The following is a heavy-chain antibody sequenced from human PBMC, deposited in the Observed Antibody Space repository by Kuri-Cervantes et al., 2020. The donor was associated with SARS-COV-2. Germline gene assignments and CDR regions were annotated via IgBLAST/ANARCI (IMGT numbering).Heavy chain of an antibody. CDR2: INPNSGGT. CDR1: GYTFTGYY. V-gene: IGHV1-2*04. CDR3: ARGPSWGYFWGTYRGGWDTFDI. Sequence: ASVKVSCKASGYTFTGYYMHWVRQAPGQGLEWMGWINPNSGGTNSAQKFQGWVIMTRDTSISTAYMELSRLRCDDTAVYYCARGPSWGYFWGTYRGGWDTFDIWGQGTMVPSPQ. J-gene: IGHJ3*02. D-gene: IGHD3-16*02.